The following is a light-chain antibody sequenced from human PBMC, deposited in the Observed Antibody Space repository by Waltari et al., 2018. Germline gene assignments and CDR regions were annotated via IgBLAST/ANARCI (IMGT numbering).Light chain of an antibody. CDR2: DAS. J-gene: IGKJ5*01. V-gene: IGKV3-11*01. CDR3: HQRSARDT. CDR1: HNVATH. Sequence: DIDSTQSPATLSLSPGQRATLSCRPSHNVATHLPWYQQKPGQTPRPLIYDASTQAAGITARVSDSESETDYSLTISTLRAEDFAIYYWHQRSARDTFGQETRLEIK.